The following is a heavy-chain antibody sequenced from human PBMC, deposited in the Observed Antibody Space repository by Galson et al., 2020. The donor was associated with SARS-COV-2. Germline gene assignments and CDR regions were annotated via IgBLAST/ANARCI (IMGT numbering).Heavy chain of an antibody. J-gene: IGHJ5*02. CDR2: INPSGST. D-gene: IGHD1-26*01. V-gene: IGHV4-34*01. Sequence: SQASETLSLTCGVYGGSLSGYYWTWIRQPPGKGLEWIGEINPSGSTKYNPSLKSRVSISVDTSKNHFFLKLSSVTAAGTAVYYCAKERGPLSGPLNWLEPWGHGTLVTVSS. CDR3: AKERGPLSGPLNWLEP. CDR1: GGSLSGYY.